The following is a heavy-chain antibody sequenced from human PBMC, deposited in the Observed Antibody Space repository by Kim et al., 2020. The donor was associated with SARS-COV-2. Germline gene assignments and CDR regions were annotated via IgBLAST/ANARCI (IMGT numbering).Heavy chain of an antibody. CDR3: AKDAAIFGVGMTSFDY. D-gene: IGHD3-3*01. J-gene: IGHJ4*02. V-gene: IGHV3-33*06. Sequence: SVTGRITYSRDNSKTTLYLQMNSLRAEDTAVYYCAKDAAIFGVGMTSFDYWGQGTLVTVSS.